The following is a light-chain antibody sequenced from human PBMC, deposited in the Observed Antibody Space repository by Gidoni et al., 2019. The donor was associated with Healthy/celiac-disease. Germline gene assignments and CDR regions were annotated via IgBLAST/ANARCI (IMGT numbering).Light chain of an antibody. J-gene: IGLJ1*01. CDR1: NIGSKS. CDR3: QVWDSSSDQGV. V-gene: IGLV3-21*02. Sequence: SYVLTQPPSVSLAPGQTARITCGGNNIGSKSVHWYQQKPGQAPVLVVYDDSDRPPGITERFSGSNSGNTATLTISRVEAGDEAEYYCQVWDSSSDQGVFGTGTKVTVL. CDR2: DDS.